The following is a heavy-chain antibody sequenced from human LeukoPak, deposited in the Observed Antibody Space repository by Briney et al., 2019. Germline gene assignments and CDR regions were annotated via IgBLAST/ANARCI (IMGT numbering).Heavy chain of an antibody. CDR2: IYYSGST. V-gene: IGHV4-31*03. CDR3: ARDSGNYYDSSGLVFDY. CDR1: GGSISSGGYY. Sequence: PSHTLSLTCTVSGGSISSGGYYWSWLRQHPGKGLEWVGYIYYSGSTYYNPSLKSRVTISVDTAKNQFSLKLSSVTGADTAVYYCARDSGNYYDSSGLVFDYWGQGTLVTVSS. D-gene: IGHD3-22*01. J-gene: IGHJ4*02.